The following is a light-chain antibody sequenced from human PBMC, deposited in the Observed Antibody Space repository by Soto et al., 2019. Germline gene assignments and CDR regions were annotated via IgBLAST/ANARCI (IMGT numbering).Light chain of an antibody. J-gene: IGKJ1*01. CDR1: QDISGW. Sequence: VTITXXASQDISGWLAWFQQKPGKAPNLLIYAASILQSGVPSRFSGSGSGTDFTLAITFLQPEDLASHYWRLPNSFPGTFAQGTKVDIK. V-gene: IGKV1D-12*01. CDR2: AAS. CDR3: RLPNSFPGT.